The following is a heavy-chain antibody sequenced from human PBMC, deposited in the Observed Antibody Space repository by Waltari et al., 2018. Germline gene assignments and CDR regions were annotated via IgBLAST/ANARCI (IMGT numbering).Heavy chain of an antibody. Sequence: QVQLVQSGSELKNPGASVKISCRTSGYIFTAHVLHWVRQAPTQGLPWMGWINTNTRNPTYAQDFTGRFVFSLDKSVDTAYLEISSLQSEDTAIYFCARDPKYCSGGTCKAWFDSWGQGTLVSVSS. CDR3: ARDPKYCSGGTCKAWFDS. CDR1: GYIFTAHV. D-gene: IGHD2-15*01. J-gene: IGHJ5*01. CDR2: INTNTRNP. V-gene: IGHV7-4-1*02.